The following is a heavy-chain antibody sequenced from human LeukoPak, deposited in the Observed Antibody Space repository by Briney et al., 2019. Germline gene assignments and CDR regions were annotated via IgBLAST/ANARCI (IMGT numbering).Heavy chain of an antibody. J-gene: IGHJ4*02. D-gene: IGHD5-18*01. V-gene: IGHV1-8*01. CDR2: MNPNSGNT. CDR1: GYTFTGYD. Sequence: ASVKVSCKASGYTFTGYDINWVRQATGQGLEWMGWMNPNSGNTGYAQKFQGRVTMTRNTSISTAYMELSSLRSEDTAVYYCARGANMDTAMVYWGQGTLVTVSS. CDR3: ARGANMDTAMVY.